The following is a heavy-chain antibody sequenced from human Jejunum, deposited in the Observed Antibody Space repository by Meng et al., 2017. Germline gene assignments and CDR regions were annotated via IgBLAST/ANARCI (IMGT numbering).Heavy chain of an antibody. V-gene: IGHV4-4*02. D-gene: IGHD1-26*01. J-gene: IGHJ4*02. CDR3: AREWSGSYRHFDY. CDR1: GGSISTSDW. Sequence: VELQESGPGLLKPSGTLSLTCGVSGGSISTSDWWSWVRQAPGKGLEWIGENHHSGSTNYNPSLKSRVTISVDKSKNQFSLKLNSVTGADTAVYYCAREWSGSYRHFDYWGQGTLVTVSS. CDR2: NHHSGST.